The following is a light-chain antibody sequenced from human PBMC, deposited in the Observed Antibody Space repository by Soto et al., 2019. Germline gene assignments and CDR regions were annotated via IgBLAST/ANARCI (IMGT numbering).Light chain of an antibody. CDR2: KAS. Sequence: DIQMTQSPSTLSASVGDRVTITCRASQSISSWLAWYQQKPGKAPKLLIYKASSLESGVPSRFSGSGSGTEFTLTIISLQPDDFATYYCQQYNRYSRTGTFGQGTKLEIK. CDR1: QSISSW. V-gene: IGKV1-5*03. CDR3: QQYNRYSRTGT. J-gene: IGKJ2*02.